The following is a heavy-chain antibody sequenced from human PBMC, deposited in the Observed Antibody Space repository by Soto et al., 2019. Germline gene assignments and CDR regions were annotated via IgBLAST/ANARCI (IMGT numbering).Heavy chain of an antibody. D-gene: IGHD3-10*01. CDR3: ATRAGAPGD. CDR1: GFTFNTYW. J-gene: IGHJ4*02. Sequence: EVQLVESGGGLVQPGGSLRHSCVVSGFTFNTYWMTWIRQAPGKGLEWVANINEDGNKQNYVDSVRGRFTISRDNAKTSLYLQMNSLRVEDTAVYYCATRAGAPGDWGLGTLATVSS. CDR2: INEDGNKQ. V-gene: IGHV3-7*01.